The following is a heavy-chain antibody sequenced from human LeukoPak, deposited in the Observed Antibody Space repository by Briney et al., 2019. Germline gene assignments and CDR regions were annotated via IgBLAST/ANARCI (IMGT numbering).Heavy chain of an antibody. CDR1: GASVTSYY. D-gene: IGHD3-3*01. V-gene: IGHV4-34*01. CDR2: INHSGST. Sequence: SETLSLTCTVAGASVTSYYWSWIRQPPGKGLEWIGEINHSGSTNYNPSLKSRVTISVDTSKNQFSLKLSSVTAADTAVYYCAGKYYDFWSGSDYWGQGTLVTVSS. CDR3: AGKYYDFWSGSDY. J-gene: IGHJ4*02.